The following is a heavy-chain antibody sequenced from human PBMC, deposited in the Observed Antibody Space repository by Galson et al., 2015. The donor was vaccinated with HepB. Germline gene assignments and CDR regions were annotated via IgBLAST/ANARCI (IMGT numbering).Heavy chain of an antibody. D-gene: IGHD3-3*01. J-gene: IGHJ4*02. CDR2: IIPIFGTA. V-gene: IGHV1-69*13. Sequence: SVTVSCKASGGTFSSYAISWVRQAPGQGLEWMGGIIPIFGTANYAQKFQGRVTITADESTSTAYMELSSLRSEDTAVYYCARDFWSGYSRFDYWGQGTLVTVSS. CDR3: ARDFWSGYSRFDY. CDR1: GGTFSSYA.